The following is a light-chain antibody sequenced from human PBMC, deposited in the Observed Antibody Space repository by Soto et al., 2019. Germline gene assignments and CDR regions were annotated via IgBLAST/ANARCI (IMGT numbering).Light chain of an antibody. CDR1: QSISTN. CDR3: QQYNTWSSIT. CDR2: GAS. J-gene: IGKJ5*01. Sequence: EIVMTQSPATLSVSPGERVTLSCLASQSISTNLAWYQQKPGQTPSLLMYGASTRATGIPARFSGSGFGTELTLNISSLQSEDFAVYYCQQYNTWSSITFGQGTRLEIK. V-gene: IGKV3-15*01.